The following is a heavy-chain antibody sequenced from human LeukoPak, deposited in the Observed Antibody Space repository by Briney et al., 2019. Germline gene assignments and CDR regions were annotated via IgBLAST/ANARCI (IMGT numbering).Heavy chain of an antibody. Sequence: GGSLRLSCAASGFTFSSYGMHWVRQAPGKGLEWVAVISYDGSNKYYADSVKGRFTISRDNSKDTLYLQMNSLRAEDTAVYYCAKEGVEMATIGSYWGQGTLVTVSS. J-gene: IGHJ4*02. V-gene: IGHV3-30*18. D-gene: IGHD5-24*01. CDR2: ISYDGSNK. CDR3: AKEGVEMATIGSY. CDR1: GFTFSSYG.